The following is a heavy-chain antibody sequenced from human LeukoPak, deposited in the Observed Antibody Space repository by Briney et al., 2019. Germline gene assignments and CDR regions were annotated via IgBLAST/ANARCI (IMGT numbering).Heavy chain of an antibody. Sequence: SQTLSLTCTVYSGSIGTYYWNCIRQPPGRGLEWVGYIHSGSTNYNPSLKSRVTISVDTSKNQFSLKLSSVTAADTAVYYCARRPWGGMDVWGQGTTVTVSS. CDR1: SGSIGTYY. V-gene: IGHV4-59*01. CDR2: IHSGST. CDR3: ARRPWGGMDV. J-gene: IGHJ6*02. D-gene: IGHD1-26*01.